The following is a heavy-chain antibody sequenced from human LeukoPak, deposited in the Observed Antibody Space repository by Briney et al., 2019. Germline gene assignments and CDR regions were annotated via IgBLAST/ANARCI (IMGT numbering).Heavy chain of an antibody. CDR2: INPNSGGT. CDR1: GYNFTGYC. J-gene: IGHJ4*02. Sequence: GGSVKVSCKASGYNFTGYCMHWVRPAPGQGLEWMGWINPNSGGTNYAQKLGGLVTMTRDTSISAVYMELSRLRSDDTAVYYCARDGTGVYNLVQYWGEGPLIIVSS. V-gene: IGHV1-2*04. D-gene: IGHD5-24*01. CDR3: ARDGTGVYNLVQY.